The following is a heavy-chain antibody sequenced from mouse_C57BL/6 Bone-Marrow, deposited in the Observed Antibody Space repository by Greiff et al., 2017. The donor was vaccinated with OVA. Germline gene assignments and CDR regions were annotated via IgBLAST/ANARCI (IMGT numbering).Heavy chain of an antibody. CDR3: ARGDPAGFAS. J-gene: IGHJ3*01. Sequence: EVQVVESGGGLVKPGGSLKLSCAASGFTFSSYAMSWVRQTPEKRLEWVATISDGGSYTYYPDNVKGRFTISRDNAKNNLYLQMSHLKSEDTAMYYCARGDPAGFASWGQGTLVTVSA. CDR2: ISDGGSYT. CDR1: GFTFSSYA. V-gene: IGHV5-4*01.